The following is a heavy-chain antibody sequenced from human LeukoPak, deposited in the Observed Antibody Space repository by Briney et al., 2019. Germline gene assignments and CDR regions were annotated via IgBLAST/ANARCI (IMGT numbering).Heavy chain of an antibody. J-gene: IGHJ4*02. CDR3: ARDSIVGATWEGSAFDY. CDR2: IRRKANSYAT. D-gene: IGHD1-26*01. Sequence: GGSLRLSYAASGFTFSGSAMHWVRQASGKGLEWVGRIRRKANSYATAYAASVKGRFTISRDDSKNTAYLQMNSLKTEDTAVYYCARDSIVGATWEGSAFDYWGQGTLVTVSS. CDR1: GFTFSGSA. V-gene: IGHV3-73*01.